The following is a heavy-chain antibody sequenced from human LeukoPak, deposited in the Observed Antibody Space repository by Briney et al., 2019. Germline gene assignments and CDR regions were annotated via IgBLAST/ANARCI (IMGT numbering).Heavy chain of an antibody. J-gene: IGHJ4*02. V-gene: IGHV3-23*01. Sequence: GGSLRLSCAASGFTFSSYAMSWVRQAPGKGLEWVSAISGSGGSTYHADSVKGRFTISRDNSKNTLYLQMNSLRAEDTAVYYCAKLAPPAGIWFGELFSFDYWGQGTLVTVSS. CDR1: GFTFSSYA. D-gene: IGHD3-10*01. CDR2: ISGSGGST. CDR3: AKLAPPAGIWFGELFSFDY.